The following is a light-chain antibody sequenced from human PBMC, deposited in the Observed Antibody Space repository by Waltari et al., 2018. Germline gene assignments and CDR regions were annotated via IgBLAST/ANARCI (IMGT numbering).Light chain of an antibody. CDR1: QSVSSS. CDR3: QPRSNWPLT. CDR2: DAS. Sequence: EIVLTQSPATLSLSPGERATLSCRASQSVSSSLAWYQQKPGQAPRLLIYDASNRATGIPARFRGSGSGTDFTLTISSLEPEDFAVYYCQPRSNWPLTFGGGTKVEIK. J-gene: IGKJ4*01. V-gene: IGKV3-11*01.